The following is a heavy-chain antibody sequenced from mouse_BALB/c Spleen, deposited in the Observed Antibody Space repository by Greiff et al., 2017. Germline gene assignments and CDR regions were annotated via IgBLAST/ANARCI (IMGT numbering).Heavy chain of an antibody. J-gene: IGHJ2*01. CDR3: ARYGNYD. CDR2: IYPGSGST. V-gene: IGHV1-77*01. CDR1: GYTFTDYV. Sequence: QVHVKQSGPELVKPGASVKMSCKASGYTFTDYVISWVKQRTGQGLEWIGEIYPGSGSTYYNEKFKGKATLTADKSSNTAYMQLSSLTSEDSAVYFCARYGNYDWGQGTTLTVSS. D-gene: IGHD2-1*01.